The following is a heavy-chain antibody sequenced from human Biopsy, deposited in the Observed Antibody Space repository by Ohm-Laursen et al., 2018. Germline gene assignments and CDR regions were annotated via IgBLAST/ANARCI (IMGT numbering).Heavy chain of an antibody. V-gene: IGHV4-59*01. J-gene: IGHJ5*02. Sequence: SETLSLTCNVSGGSISSYYWSWIRQFPGKGLEWIGFIFYSGSTYYNPSLKSRTTISVDSSKNQFSLRLRSVTAADTAVYYCARGGTGYNYVTPGTWFDPWGRGTPVTVSS. CDR3: ARGGTGYNYVTPGTWFDP. CDR2: IFYSGST. D-gene: IGHD5-24*01. CDR1: GGSISSYY.